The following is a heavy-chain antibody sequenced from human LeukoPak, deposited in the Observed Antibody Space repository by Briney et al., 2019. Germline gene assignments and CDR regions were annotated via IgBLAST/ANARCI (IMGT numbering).Heavy chain of an antibody. J-gene: IGHJ6*03. D-gene: IGHD3-10*01. CDR3: ARGRSGYYYGSGSYSYYYYMDV. Sequence: SETLSLTCAVYGGSFSGYYWSWIRQPPGKGLEWIGEINHSGSTNYNPSLKSRVTISVDTSKNQFSLKLSSVTAADTAVYYCARGRSGYYYGSGSYSYYYYMDVWGKGTTATVSS. CDR2: INHSGST. V-gene: IGHV4-34*01. CDR1: GGSFSGYY.